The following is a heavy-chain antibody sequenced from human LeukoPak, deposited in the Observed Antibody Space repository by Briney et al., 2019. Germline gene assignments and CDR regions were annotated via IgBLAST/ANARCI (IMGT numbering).Heavy chain of an antibody. J-gene: IGHJ4*02. CDR1: GGSISSSSYY. Sequence: SETLSLTCTVSGGSISSSSYYWGWIRQPPGTGLEWIGSIYYSGSTYYNPSLKSRVTISVDTSKNQFSLKLSSVTAADTAVYYCASYGRGLGYFDYWGQGTLVTVSS. D-gene: IGHD4-17*01. V-gene: IGHV4-39*01. CDR2: IYYSGST. CDR3: ASYGRGLGYFDY.